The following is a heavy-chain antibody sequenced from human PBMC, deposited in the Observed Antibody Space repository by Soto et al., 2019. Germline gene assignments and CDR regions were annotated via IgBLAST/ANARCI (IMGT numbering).Heavy chain of an antibody. CDR1: GGSFSGYY. Sequence: QVQLQQWGAGLLKPSETLSLTCAVYGGSFSGYYWSWIRQPPGKGLEWIGEIRHSGSTNYNPSLKSRVTISVDTSKNQFSLKLSSVTAADTAVYYCARTSGGNSFDYWGQGTLVTVSS. CDR3: ARTSGGNSFDY. J-gene: IGHJ4*02. CDR2: IRHSGST. V-gene: IGHV4-34*01. D-gene: IGHD2-21*02.